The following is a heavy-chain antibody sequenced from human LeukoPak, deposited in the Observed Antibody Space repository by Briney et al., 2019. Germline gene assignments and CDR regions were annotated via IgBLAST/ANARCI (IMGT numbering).Heavy chain of an antibody. CDR1: GFTFSSYS. D-gene: IGHD3-10*01. J-gene: IGHJ6*03. Sequence: GGSLRLSCAASGFTFSSYSMNWVRQAPGKGLEWVSSINSRSSYIYYADSVKGRFTISRDNSKNTLYLQMNSLRVEDTAVYYCAKLGKTENHYGSGRFSYYYYMDVWGKGTTVTISS. CDR2: INSRSSYI. CDR3: AKLGKTENHYGSGRFSYYYYMDV. V-gene: IGHV3-21*01.